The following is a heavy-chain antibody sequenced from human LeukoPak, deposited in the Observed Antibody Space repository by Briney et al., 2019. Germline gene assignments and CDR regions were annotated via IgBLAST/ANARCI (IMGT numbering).Heavy chain of an antibody. V-gene: IGHV1-69*13. CDR3: ARGGSSGWYDDY. CDR1: GGTFSSYA. D-gene: IGHD6-19*01. Sequence: LVKVSCKASGGTFSSYAISWVRQAPGQGLEWMGGIIPIFGTANYAQKFQGRVTITADESTSTAYMELSSLRSEDTAVYYCARGGSSGWYDDYWGQGTLVTVSS. CDR2: IIPIFGTA. J-gene: IGHJ4*02.